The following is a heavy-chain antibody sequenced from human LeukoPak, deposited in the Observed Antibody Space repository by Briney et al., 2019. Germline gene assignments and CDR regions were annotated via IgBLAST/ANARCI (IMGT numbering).Heavy chain of an antibody. V-gene: IGHV1-18*01. D-gene: IGHD1-26*01. J-gene: IGHJ4*02. CDR2: ISAYNGDT. CDR1: GYIFTSYG. Sequence: ASVKVSCKASGYIFTSYGISWVRQAPGQGLEWVGWISAYNGDTNYAQNLQGRLTMTTDTSTSTAYMELRRLRSDDTAVYYCAKDGTLGATASDYWGQGTLVTVSS. CDR3: AKDGTLGATASDY.